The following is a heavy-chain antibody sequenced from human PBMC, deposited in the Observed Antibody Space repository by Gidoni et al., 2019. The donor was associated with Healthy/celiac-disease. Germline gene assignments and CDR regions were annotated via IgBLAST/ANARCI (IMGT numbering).Heavy chain of an antibody. CDR3: ARDKGSWDFWSGYYSHYFDY. V-gene: IGHV3-66*01. J-gene: IGHJ4*02. CDR1: GFTVSSNY. D-gene: IGHD3-3*01. Sequence: EVQLVESGGGLVQPGGSLRLSCAASGFTVSSNYMSWVRQAPGKGLEWVSVIYSGGSTYYADSVKGRFTISRDNSKNTLYLQMNSLRAEDTAVYYCARDKGSWDFWSGYYSHYFDYWGQGTLVTVSS. CDR2: IYSGGST.